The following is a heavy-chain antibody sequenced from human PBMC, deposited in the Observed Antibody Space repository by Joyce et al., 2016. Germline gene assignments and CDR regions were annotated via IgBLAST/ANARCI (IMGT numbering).Heavy chain of an antibody. CDR3: ARHQYYVGIDY. V-gene: IGHV4-34*01. D-gene: IGHD3-10*02. CDR1: GESFSGYY. CDR2: INHSGIT. Sequence: QVQLEQWGAGLLKPSETLSLTCAVYGESFSGYYWSWIRRPPRKGLEWIGEINHSGITNYNPSLESRVSISVDTSRNQFSLRVSSVTAADTAVYYCARHQYYVGIDYWGKGTQVIVSS. J-gene: IGHJ4*02.